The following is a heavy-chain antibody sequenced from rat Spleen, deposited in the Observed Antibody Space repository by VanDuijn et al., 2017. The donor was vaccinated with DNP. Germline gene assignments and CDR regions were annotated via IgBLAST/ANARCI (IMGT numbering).Heavy chain of an antibody. Sequence: EVLVVDSGGGLVQPGGSLRLSCAASGFTFSDYYMSWVRQAPTTGLEWVASISFEGSSPYYGDSVKGRFTISRDNAKSTLYLQMNSLRSEDTATYYCARQGIFYNYAMDAWGQGSSVTVSS. D-gene: IGHD1-3*01. V-gene: IGHV5-22*01. CDR1: GFTFSDYY. CDR2: ISFEGSSP. CDR3: ARQGIFYNYAMDA. J-gene: IGHJ4*01.